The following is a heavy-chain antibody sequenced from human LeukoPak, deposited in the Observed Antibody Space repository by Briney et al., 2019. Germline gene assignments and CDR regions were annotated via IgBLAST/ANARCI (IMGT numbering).Heavy chain of an antibody. CDR2: INWNGGST. CDR1: GFTFDDYG. J-gene: IGHJ4*02. D-gene: IGHD3-10*01. V-gene: IGHV3-20*04. CDR3: ARDVRGEYYFDY. Sequence: GGSLRLSCAASGFTFDDYGMSWVRQAPGKGLEWVSGINWNGGSTGYADSVKGRFTISRDNSKNKLYLQMNSLRAEDTAVYYCARDVRGEYYFDYWGQGTLVTVSS.